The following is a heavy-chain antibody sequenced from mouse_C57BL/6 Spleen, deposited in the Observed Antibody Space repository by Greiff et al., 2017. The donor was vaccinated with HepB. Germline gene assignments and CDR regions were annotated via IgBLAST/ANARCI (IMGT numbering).Heavy chain of an antibody. V-gene: IGHV1-55*01. CDR1: GYTFTSYW. Sequence: QVQLQQPGAELVKPGASVKMSCKASGYTFTSYWITWVKQRPGQGLEWIGDIYPGSGSTNYNEKFKSKATLTVDTSSSTAYMQLSSLTSEDSAVYYCARNGETAQATEGFAYWGQGTLVSVSA. CDR3: ARNGETAQATEGFAY. J-gene: IGHJ3*01. D-gene: IGHD3-2*02. CDR2: IYPGSGST.